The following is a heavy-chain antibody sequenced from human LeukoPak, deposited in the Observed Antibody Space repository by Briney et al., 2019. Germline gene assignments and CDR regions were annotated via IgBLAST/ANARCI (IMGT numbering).Heavy chain of an antibody. Sequence: TGGSLRLSCAASGFTFSSYAMSWVRQAPGKGLEWVSAISGSGGSTYYADSVKGRFTISRDNSKNTLYLQMNSLRAEDTAVYYCTTSPSVTHEWGQGTLVTVSS. CDR3: TTSPSVTHE. J-gene: IGHJ4*02. CDR1: GFTFSSYA. D-gene: IGHD4-11*01. CDR2: ISGSGGST. V-gene: IGHV3-23*01.